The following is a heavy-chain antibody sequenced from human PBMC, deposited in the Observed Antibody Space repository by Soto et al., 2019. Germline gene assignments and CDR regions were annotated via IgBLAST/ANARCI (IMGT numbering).Heavy chain of an antibody. Sequence: QVQLVESGGGVVQPGRSLRLSCAASGFTFSSYGMHWVRQAPGKGLEWVAVISYDGSNKYYADSVKGRFTISRDNSKNTLYLQMNSLRAEDTAVYYCAKVGLESSGWYLFLDYWGQGTLVTVSS. J-gene: IGHJ4*02. D-gene: IGHD6-19*01. CDR1: GFTFSSYG. CDR2: ISYDGSNK. CDR3: AKVGLESSGWYLFLDY. V-gene: IGHV3-30*18.